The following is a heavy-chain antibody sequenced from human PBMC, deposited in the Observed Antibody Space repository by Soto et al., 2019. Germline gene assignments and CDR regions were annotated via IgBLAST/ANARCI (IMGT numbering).Heavy chain of an antibody. D-gene: IGHD2-2*02. Sequence: EVQLVESGGGLVKPGGSLRLSCAASGFTFTSYSMNWVRQAPGKGLEWVSSISSGSSYIYYADSVKGRFTISRDNAKNSLYRQMNSLRAEDTAVYYCARGAYCSSTSCHIYYYYGMDVWGQGTTVTVSS. J-gene: IGHJ6*02. V-gene: IGHV3-21*01. CDR3: ARGAYCSSTSCHIYYYYGMDV. CDR1: GFTFTSYS. CDR2: ISSGSSYI.